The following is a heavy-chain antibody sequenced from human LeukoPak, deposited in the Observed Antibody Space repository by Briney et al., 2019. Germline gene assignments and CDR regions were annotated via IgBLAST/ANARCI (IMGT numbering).Heavy chain of an antibody. Sequence: KPSETLSLTCTVSGGSISSYYWSWIRQPPGKGLEWIGYIYYSGSTNYNPSLKSRVTISVDTSKNQFSLKLSSVTAADTAVYYCARASTLYSSGWNFDYWGQGTLVTVSS. V-gene: IGHV4-59*01. CDR3: ARASTLYSSGWNFDY. J-gene: IGHJ4*02. CDR1: GGSISSYY. CDR2: IYYSGST. D-gene: IGHD6-19*01.